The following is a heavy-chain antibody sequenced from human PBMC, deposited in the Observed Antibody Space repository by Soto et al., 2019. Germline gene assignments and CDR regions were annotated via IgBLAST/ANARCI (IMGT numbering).Heavy chain of an antibody. CDR1: GGSISSYY. CDR3: ARDGGSSWYTYYFDS. V-gene: IGHV4-59*12. J-gene: IGHJ4*02. Sequence: SETLSLTCTVSGGSISSYYWSWIRQPPGKGLEWIGYIYYSGSTNYNPSLKSRVTISVDTSKNQFSLKLSSVTAADTAVYYCARDGGSSWYTYYFDSWGQGTLVTVSS. CDR2: IYYSGST. D-gene: IGHD6-13*01.